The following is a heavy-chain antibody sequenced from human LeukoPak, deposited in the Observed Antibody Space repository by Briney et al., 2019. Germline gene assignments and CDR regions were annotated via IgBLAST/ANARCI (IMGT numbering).Heavy chain of an antibody. J-gene: IGHJ3*02. V-gene: IGHV1-18*01. CDR3: ARGGRWELPRPYAFDI. CDR2: ISTYNGHT. Sequence: VASVKVSCKASGYTFTSYGISWLRQAPGQGLEWMGWISTYNGHTNYAQKLQGRVTVTTDTSTSTAYMELRNLRSDDTAVYYCARGGRWELPRPYAFDIWGQGTMVTVSS. CDR1: GYTFTSYG. D-gene: IGHD1-26*01.